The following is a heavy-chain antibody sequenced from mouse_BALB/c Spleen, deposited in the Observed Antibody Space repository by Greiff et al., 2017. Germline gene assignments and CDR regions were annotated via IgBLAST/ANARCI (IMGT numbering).Heavy chain of an antibody. CDR1: GFTFSSYT. J-gene: IGHJ2*01. CDR2: ISSGGSYT. CDR3: TRAGIGYFDY. V-gene: IGHV5-6-4*01. Sequence: EVQVVESGGGLVKPGGSLKLSCAASGFTFSSYTMSWVRQTPEKRLEWVATISSGGSYTYYPDSVKGRFTISRDNAKNTLYLQMSSLKSEDTAMYYCTRAGIGYFDYWGQGTTLTVSS.